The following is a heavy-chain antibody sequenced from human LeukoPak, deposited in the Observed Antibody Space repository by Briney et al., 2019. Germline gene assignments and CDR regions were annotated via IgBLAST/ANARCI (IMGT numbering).Heavy chain of an antibody. CDR2: IWFDGSNK. J-gene: IGHJ4*02. D-gene: IGHD1-1*01. CDR3: VRDPSGSGFAFDS. Sequence: GGSLRLSCAASGSTFSSAWMNWVRQAPGKGLEWVAFIWFDGSNKHYAGSVKGRFTISRDNSEDTLYLQMNSLRAEDTAVYYCVRDPSGSGFAFDSWGQGALVTVSS. V-gene: IGHV3-33*08. CDR1: GSTFSSAW.